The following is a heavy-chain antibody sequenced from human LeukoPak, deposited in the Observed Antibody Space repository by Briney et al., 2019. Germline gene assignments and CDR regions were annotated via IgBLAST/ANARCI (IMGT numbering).Heavy chain of an antibody. V-gene: IGHV5-51*01. CDR1: GYSFTSYW. J-gene: IGHJ3*02. Sequence: GESLKISCKGSGYSFTSYWIGWGRKLPGKGLNGMGIIYPGDSDTRYSPSFQGQVTISADKSISTAYLQWSSLKASDTAMYYCARLGTYDILTGYLGAFDIWGQGTMVTVSS. CDR3: ARLGTYDILTGYLGAFDI. D-gene: IGHD3-9*01. CDR2: IYPGDSDT.